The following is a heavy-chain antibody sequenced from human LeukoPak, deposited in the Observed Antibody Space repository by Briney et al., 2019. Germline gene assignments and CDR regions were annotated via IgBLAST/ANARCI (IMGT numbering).Heavy chain of an antibody. D-gene: IGHD3-10*01. Sequence: GASVKVSCKASGYTFTSYYMHWVRQAPGQGLEWMGGIIPIFGTANYAQKFQGRVTITADESTSTAYMELSSLRSEDTAVYYCARDRPISGINWGQGTLVTVSS. V-gene: IGHV1-69*13. CDR2: IIPIFGTA. CDR3: ARDRPISGIN. CDR1: GYTFTSYY. J-gene: IGHJ4*02.